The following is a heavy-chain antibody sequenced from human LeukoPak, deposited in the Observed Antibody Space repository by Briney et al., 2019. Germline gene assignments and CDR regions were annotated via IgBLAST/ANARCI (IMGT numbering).Heavy chain of an antibody. V-gene: IGHV1-69*08. CDR1: GGTFSSYT. D-gene: IGHD2-2*02. CDR2: IIPILGTA. CDR3: AREPSRYCSSTSCYTSDRGMDV. J-gene: IGHJ6*02. Sequence: GASVKVSCKASGGTFSSYTISWVRQAPGQGLEWMGRIIPILGTANYAQKFQGRVTITADKSTSTAYMELSSLRSEDTAVYYCAREPSRYCSSTSCYTSDRGMDVWGQGTTVTVSS.